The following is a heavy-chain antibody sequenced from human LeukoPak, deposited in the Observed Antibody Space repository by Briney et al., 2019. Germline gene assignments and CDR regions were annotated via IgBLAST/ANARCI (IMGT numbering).Heavy chain of an antibody. D-gene: IGHD3-3*01. CDR2: IRYDGSNK. CDR3: ARSVYDFWSGYPVGFSYYMDV. V-gene: IGHV3-30*02. J-gene: IGHJ6*03. CDR1: GFTFSSYG. Sequence: PGGSLRLSCAASGFTFSSYGMHWVRQAPGKGLEWVAFIRYDGSNKYYADSVKGRFTISRDNAKNSLYLQMNSLRAEDTAVYSCARSVYDFWSGYPVGFSYYMDVWGKGTTVTVSS.